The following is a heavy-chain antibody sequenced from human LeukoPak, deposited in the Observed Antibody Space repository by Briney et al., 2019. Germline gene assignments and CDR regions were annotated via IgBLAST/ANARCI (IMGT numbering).Heavy chain of an antibody. V-gene: IGHV3-23*01. CDR2: ISGSGTGT. Sequence: GGSLRLSCAASGFTFSSYAMSWVRQAPGKGLEWVSAISGSGTGTYYADSVKGRFTISRDNSKNTLYLQMNSLRAEDTAVYYCARGKDFSNTAAAGVRWFDPWGQGTLVTVSS. D-gene: IGHD6-13*01. CDR1: GFTFSSYA. J-gene: IGHJ5*02. CDR3: ARGKDFSNTAAAGVRWFDP.